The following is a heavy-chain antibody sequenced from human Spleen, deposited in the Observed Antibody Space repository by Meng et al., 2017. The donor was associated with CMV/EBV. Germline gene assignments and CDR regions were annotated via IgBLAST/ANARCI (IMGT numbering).Heavy chain of an antibody. Sequence: GGSLRLSCVASGFTFSESWMNWVRQVPGKGLLWVSRINIDGSRATYADSVKGRFTISRDNSKNTLYLQMNSLRAEDTAVYYCAKAGSSWFNYGMDVWGQGTTVTVSS. CDR3: AKAGSSWFNYGMDV. CDR2: INIDGSRA. D-gene: IGHD6-13*01. CDR1: GFTFSESW. V-gene: IGHV3-74*01. J-gene: IGHJ6*02.